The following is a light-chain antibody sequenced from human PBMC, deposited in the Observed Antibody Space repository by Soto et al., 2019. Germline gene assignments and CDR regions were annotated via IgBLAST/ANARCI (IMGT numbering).Light chain of an antibody. J-gene: IGKJ1*01. CDR2: GAS. CDR1: QSVSSSY. CDR3: QQYGSSPGT. V-gene: IGKV3-20*01. Sequence: EIVLTQSPGTLSLSPGERATLSCRASQSVSSSYLAWYQQKPGQAPRLLIYGASSRATGIPDRFSGSGSGTDSTLTISRLEPEDFAVYYCQQYGSSPGTFGQGTKVEIK.